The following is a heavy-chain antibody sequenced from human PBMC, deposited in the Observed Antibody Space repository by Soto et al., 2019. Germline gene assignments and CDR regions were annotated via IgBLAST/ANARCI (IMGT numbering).Heavy chain of an antibody. CDR3: AKEPNYYDSSGYYSDWFDP. D-gene: IGHD3-22*01. J-gene: IGHJ5*02. CDR2: ISGSGGST. CDR1: GFTCSNHA. V-gene: IGHV3-23*01. Sequence: GGSMRVPCAASGFTCSNHAMSWIRQTPGKGLEWVSAISGSGGSTYYADSVKGRFTISRDNSKNTLYLQMNSLRAEDTAVYYCAKEPNYYDSSGYYSDWFDPWGQGTLVTVSS.